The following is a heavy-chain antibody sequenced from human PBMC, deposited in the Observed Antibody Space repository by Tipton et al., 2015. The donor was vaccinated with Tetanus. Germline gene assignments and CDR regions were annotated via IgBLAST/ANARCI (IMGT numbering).Heavy chain of an antibody. Sequence: QSGAEVKKPGASVTVSCRASGYSFSDYYIHWMRQAPGQGPEWLGIINPGHDSKSYSQKLEGRLTLTRDTSTSTVYMELNSLRLEDTAVYYCARAQNYFGVLAIFFDPWGQGTLVIVSS. CDR2: INPGHDSK. CDR3: ARAQNYFGVLAIFFDP. J-gene: IGHJ5*02. CDR1: GYSFSDYY. D-gene: IGHD3-3*01. V-gene: IGHV1-46*04.